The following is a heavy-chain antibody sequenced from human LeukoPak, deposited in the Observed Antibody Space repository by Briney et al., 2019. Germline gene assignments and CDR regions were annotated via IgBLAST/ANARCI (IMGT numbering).Heavy chain of an antibody. CDR3: ARKTVTKGPSWFDP. V-gene: IGHV4-39*07. CDR2: IYYSGST. Sequence: SETLSLTCTVSGGSISISSYYWGWIRQPPGKGLEWIGSIYYSGSTYYNPSLKSRVTISVDTSKNQFSLKLSSVTAADTAVYYCARKTVTKGPSWFDPWGQGTLVTVSS. CDR1: GGSISISSYY. D-gene: IGHD4-17*01. J-gene: IGHJ5*02.